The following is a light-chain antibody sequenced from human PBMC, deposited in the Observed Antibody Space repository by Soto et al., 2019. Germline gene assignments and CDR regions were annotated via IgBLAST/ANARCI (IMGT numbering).Light chain of an antibody. CDR3: QQRNIWPPVT. CDR1: QSVTSN. Sequence: EKVMTQSPATLSVSPGERPTLSCRASQSVTSNVAWYQQKPGQAPRLLIFGASTRATGVAARFSGSGSGTDFTLTISSLEPEDSAIYYCQQRNIWPPVTFGQGTRLEIK. CDR2: GAS. V-gene: IGKV3-15*01. J-gene: IGKJ5*01.